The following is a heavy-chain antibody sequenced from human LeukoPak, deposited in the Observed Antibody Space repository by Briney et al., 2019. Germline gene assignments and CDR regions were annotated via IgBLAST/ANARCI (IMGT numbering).Heavy chain of an antibody. J-gene: IGHJ4*02. CDR3: AKGAVAGEMDY. Sequence: GRSLRLSCAASGFTFSSYGMHWVRRAPGKGLEWVAVISYDGSNKYYADSVKGRFTISRDNSKNTLYLQMNSLRAEDTAVYYCAKGAVAGEMDYWGQGTLVTVSS. D-gene: IGHD6-19*01. CDR2: ISYDGSNK. V-gene: IGHV3-30*18. CDR1: GFTFSSYG.